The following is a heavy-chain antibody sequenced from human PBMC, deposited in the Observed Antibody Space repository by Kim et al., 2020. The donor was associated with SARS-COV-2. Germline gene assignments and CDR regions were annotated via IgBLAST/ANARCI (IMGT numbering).Heavy chain of an antibody. CDR3: ARARIAVAGHYFAY. V-gene: IGHV4-59*01. CDR1: GGAISTFY. D-gene: IGHD6-19*01. J-gene: IGHJ4*02. CDR2: IYDSGNT. Sequence: SETLSLTCTVSGGAISTFYWSWIRQPPGKALEWIGFIYDSGNTKYNPSLNSRVTISGDTSKTRFSLKLTSVTAADTAGYYCARARIAVAGHYFAYWGQGT.